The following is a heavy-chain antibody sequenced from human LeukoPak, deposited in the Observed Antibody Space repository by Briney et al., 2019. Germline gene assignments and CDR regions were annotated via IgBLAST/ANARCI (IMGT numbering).Heavy chain of an antibody. CDR3: AKDERYYDSSGRLDY. Sequence: GGSLRLSCVASGFSFDDYVMHWVRQAPGKGLEWVSGISWNSGSIGYADSVKGRFTISRDNAKNSLYLQMNNLRAEDTALYYCAKDERYYDSSGRLDYWGQGTLVTVSS. CDR1: GFSFDDYV. V-gene: IGHV3-9*01. D-gene: IGHD3-22*01. CDR2: ISWNSGSI. J-gene: IGHJ4*02.